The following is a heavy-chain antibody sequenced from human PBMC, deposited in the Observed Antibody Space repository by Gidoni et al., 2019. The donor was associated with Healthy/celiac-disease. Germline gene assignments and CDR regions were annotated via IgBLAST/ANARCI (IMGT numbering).Heavy chain of an antibody. J-gene: IGHJ4*02. CDR3: ARRVLVRGTRAYYFDY. D-gene: IGHD2-21*01. CDR2: FYYSCST. Sequence: QLQLQESGQGLVTPSETLSLTCPVSGCSISSSRYYLGWISQHPGKGLKWIGSFYYSCSTYYKPAIKSRGTRSVDTSKNQFSLKLSAVTAADTAVYYCARRVLVRGTRAYYFDYWGQGTLVTVSS. CDR1: GCSISSSRYY. V-gene: IGHV4-39*01.